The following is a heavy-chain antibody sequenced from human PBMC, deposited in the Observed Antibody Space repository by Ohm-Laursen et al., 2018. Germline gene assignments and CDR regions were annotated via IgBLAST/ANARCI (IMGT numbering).Heavy chain of an antibody. V-gene: IGHV3-48*01. D-gene: IGHD6-13*01. J-gene: IGHJ4*02. CDR2: ISSSSSTI. CDR3: AKDKSYRGIAAAGTFDY. CDR1: GFIFSTYS. Sequence: SLRLSCAASGFIFSTYSMNWVRQAPGKGLERVSYISSSSSTIYHADSVKGRFTISRDNSKNTLYLQMNSLRAEDTAVYYCAKDKSYRGIAAAGTFDYWGQGTLVTVSS.